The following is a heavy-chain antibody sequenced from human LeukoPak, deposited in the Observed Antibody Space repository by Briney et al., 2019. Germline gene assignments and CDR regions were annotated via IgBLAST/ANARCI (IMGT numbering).Heavy chain of an antibody. CDR3: AKLVRAGLEWSRELTDY. J-gene: IGHJ4*02. CDR1: GFTFSSYS. Sequence: GGSLRLSCAASGFTFSSYSMNWVRQAPGKGLEWVSSISSSSSYIYYADSVKGRFTISRDNAKNSLYLQMNSLRAEDTAVYYCAKLVRAGLEWSRELTDYWGQGTLVTVSS. V-gene: IGHV3-21*04. CDR2: ISSSSSYI. D-gene: IGHD3-3*01.